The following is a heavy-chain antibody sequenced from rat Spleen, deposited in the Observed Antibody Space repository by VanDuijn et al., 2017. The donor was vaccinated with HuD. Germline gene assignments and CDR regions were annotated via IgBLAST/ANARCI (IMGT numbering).Heavy chain of an antibody. CDR1: GFTFNNYW. J-gene: IGHJ2*01. D-gene: IGHD1-11*01. CDR2: ITNTGGST. CDR3: TREDYGGYYFDY. V-gene: IGHV5-31*01. Sequence: EVQLVETGGGLVQPGRSLKLSCVASGFTFNNYWMYWIRQSPGKGLAWVASITNTGGSTYYPDSVKGRFTISRDNAKSTLYLQMNSLRSEDTATYYCTREDYGGYYFDYWGQGVMVTVSS.